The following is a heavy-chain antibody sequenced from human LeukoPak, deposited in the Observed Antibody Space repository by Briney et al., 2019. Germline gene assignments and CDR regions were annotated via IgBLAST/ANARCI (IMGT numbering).Heavy chain of an antibody. CDR2: IYYSGTT. J-gene: IGHJ3*02. Sequence: PSETLSLTCSVSGGSISSYYWTWIRQPPGRGLQWIGHIYYSGTTNYNPSLKSRVTISLDTSKSQFSLKLSSVTAADTAIYYCARDLGIWGQGTMVTVS. V-gene: IGHV4-59*01. CDR3: ARDLGI. CDR1: GGSISSYY.